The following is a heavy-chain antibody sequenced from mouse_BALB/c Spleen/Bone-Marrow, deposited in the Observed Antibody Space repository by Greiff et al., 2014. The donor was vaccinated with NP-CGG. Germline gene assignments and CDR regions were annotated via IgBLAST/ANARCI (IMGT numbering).Heavy chain of an antibody. CDR2: IDPANGNT. D-gene: IGHD2-14*01. J-gene: IGHJ3*01. V-gene: IGHV14-3*02. Sequence: VQLKESGAELVKPGASVKLSCTASGFNIKDTYMHWVKQRPKQGLEWIGRIDPANGNTKYDPKFQGKATITADTSSNTAYLQLSSLTSEDTAVYYCAAYYRYLAWFAYWGQGTLVTVSA. CDR1: GFNIKDTY. CDR3: AAYYRYLAWFAY.